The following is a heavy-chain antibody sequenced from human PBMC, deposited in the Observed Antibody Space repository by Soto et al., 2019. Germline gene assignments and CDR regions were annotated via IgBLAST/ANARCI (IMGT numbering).Heavy chain of an antibody. CDR3: ARDLSWGSNWYYYMDV. J-gene: IGHJ6*03. CDR2: ISRSSSVI. V-gene: IGHV3-48*01. CDR1: GFILSDCA. Sequence: EVQLVESGGGLVQPGGSLRLSCATSGFILSDCAMNWVRQAPGKGLEWVSYISRSSSVIGYADSVKGRFTVSRDNARNSLYLQMNSLRAEDTAVYYCARDLSWGSNWYYYMDVWCKGTTVTVSS. D-gene: IGHD7-27*01.